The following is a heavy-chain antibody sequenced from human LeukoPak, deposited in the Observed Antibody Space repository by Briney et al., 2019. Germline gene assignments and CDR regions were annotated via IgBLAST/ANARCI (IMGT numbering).Heavy chain of an antibody. CDR2: IIPILGIA. CDR3: AREVAAGGNFDY. Sequence: SVKVSCTASGGTFSSYAISWVRQAPGQGLEWMGRIIPILGIANYAQKFQGRVTITADKSTSTAYMELSSLRSEDTAVYYCAREVAAGGNFDYWGQGTLVTVSS. CDR1: GGTFSSYA. V-gene: IGHV1-69*04. J-gene: IGHJ4*02. D-gene: IGHD6-13*01.